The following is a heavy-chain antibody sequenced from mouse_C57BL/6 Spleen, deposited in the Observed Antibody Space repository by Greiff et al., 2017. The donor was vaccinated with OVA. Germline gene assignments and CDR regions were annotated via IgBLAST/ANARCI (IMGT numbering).Heavy chain of an antibody. D-gene: IGHD1-1*01. Sequence: VQLQQPGAELVKPGASVKLSCKASGYTFTSYWMHWVKQRPGQGLEWIGMIHPNSGSTNYNEKFKSKATLTVDKSSSTAYMQLSSLTSEDSAVYDCARDHYYGSSPHYAMDYWGQGTSVTVSS. J-gene: IGHJ4*01. CDR3: ARDHYYGSSPHYAMDY. CDR1: GYTFTSYW. V-gene: IGHV1-64*01. CDR2: IHPNSGST.